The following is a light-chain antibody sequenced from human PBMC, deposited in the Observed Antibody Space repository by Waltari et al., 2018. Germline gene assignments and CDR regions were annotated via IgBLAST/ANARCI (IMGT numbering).Light chain of an antibody. CDR3: QQYGRSPRT. CDR2: GAS. CDR1: QSVSSSY. V-gene: IGKV3-20*01. J-gene: IGKJ3*01. Sequence: EIVLTQSPGTLSLSPGERANLSCRASQSVSSSYLAGYQQKPGQAPRLLIYGASSKATGIPDRFSGSGSGTDFTLTISRLEPEDFAVYYCQQYGRSPRTFGPGTKVDIK.